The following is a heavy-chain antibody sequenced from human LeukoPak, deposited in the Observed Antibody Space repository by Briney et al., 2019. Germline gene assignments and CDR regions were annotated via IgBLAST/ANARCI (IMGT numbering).Heavy chain of an antibody. D-gene: IGHD6-19*01. CDR2: IYTSGIT. J-gene: IGHJ5*02. CDR3: ARDGSGSGWYWFDP. Sequence: PSETLSLTCTVSGGSISSSYWSWIRQPAGKGLEWIGRIYTSGITNYNPSLKSRVTMPVDTSKKQFSLKLTSVTAADTAVYYCARDGSGSGWYWFDPWGQGTLVTVSS. V-gene: IGHV4-4*07. CDR1: GGSISSSY.